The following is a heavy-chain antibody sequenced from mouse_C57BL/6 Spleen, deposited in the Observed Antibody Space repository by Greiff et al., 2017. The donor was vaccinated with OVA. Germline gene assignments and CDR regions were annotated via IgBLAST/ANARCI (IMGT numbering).Heavy chain of an antibody. V-gene: IGHV5-15*01. J-gene: IGHJ4*01. CDR3: ARQPYGNYAYYAMDY. D-gene: IGHD2-1*01. CDR1: GFTLSDYG. Sequence: EVMLVESGGGLVQPGGSLKLSCAASGFTLSDYGMAWVRQAPRKGPEWVAFISNLAYSIYYADTVTGRFTISRENAKNTLYLEMSSLRSEDTAMYYCARQPYGNYAYYAMDYWGQGTSVTVSS. CDR2: ISNLAYSI.